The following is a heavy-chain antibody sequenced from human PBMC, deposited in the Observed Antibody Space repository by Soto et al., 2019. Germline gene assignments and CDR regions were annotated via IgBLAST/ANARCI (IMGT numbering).Heavy chain of an antibody. CDR3: AKLGRHYDFWSGYYGDY. Sequence: GGSLRLSCAASGFTFSIYAMSWVRQAPGKGLEWVSAISGSGGSTYYAYSVKGRFTISRDNSKNTLYLQMNSLRAEDTAVYYCAKLGRHYDFWSGYYGDYWGQGTLVTVSS. D-gene: IGHD3-3*01. CDR1: GFTFSIYA. J-gene: IGHJ4*02. V-gene: IGHV3-23*01. CDR2: ISGSGGST.